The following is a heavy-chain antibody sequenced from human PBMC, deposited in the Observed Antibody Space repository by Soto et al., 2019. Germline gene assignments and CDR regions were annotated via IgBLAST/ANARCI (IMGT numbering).Heavy chain of an antibody. Sequence: QLQLQESGPGLVKPSETLSLTCTVSGGSISSGTYSWGWIRQPPGKGLEWIGNSYFTGNTHYNPSLNSRVTMPVDTSKSQFSLSLTSVTAADTAVYYCARHRTGYSSSWLDYWGQGTLVTVSS. CDR1: GGSISSGTYS. CDR2: SYFTGNT. J-gene: IGHJ4*02. D-gene: IGHD6-13*01. CDR3: ARHRTGYSSSWLDY. V-gene: IGHV4-39*01.